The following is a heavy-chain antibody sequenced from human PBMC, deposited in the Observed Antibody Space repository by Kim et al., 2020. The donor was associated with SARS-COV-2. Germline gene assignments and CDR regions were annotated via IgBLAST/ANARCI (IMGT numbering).Heavy chain of an antibody. J-gene: IGHJ4*02. D-gene: IGHD2-15*01. CDR2: IYNSGTT. V-gene: IGHV4-39*01. Sequence: SETLSLTCSVSGGSITSSSHYWAWIRQPPGKGLEWIGTIYNSGTTYDTPSLKSRVTISVDMSKNEVYLKLTSVTAADAAVYYCARGMGICSGDNGTPLGCDSWRQGTQVTASS. CDR1: GGSITSSSHY. CDR3: ARGMGICSGDNGTPLGCDS.